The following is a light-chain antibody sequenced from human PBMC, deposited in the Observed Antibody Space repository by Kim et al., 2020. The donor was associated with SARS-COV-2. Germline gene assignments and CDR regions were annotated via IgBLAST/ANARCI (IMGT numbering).Light chain of an antibody. Sequence: EIVLTQSPGTLSLSPGERATLSCRASQSVGGNYLAWYQQKPGQAPRLLIYAASSRATGIPDRFSGSGSGTDFTLTIGRLEPEDFAVYYCQQYGNSAPSTFGQGSRLEIK. CDR1: QSVGGNY. V-gene: IGKV3-20*01. CDR3: QQYGNSAPST. J-gene: IGKJ5*01. CDR2: AAS.